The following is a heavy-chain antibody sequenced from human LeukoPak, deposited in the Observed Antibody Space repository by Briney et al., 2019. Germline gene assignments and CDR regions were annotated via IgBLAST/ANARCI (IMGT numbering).Heavy chain of an antibody. D-gene: IGHD6-13*01. CDR3: ARHSSSWYWSAFDI. CDR1: GGSISSYY. Sequence: PSETLSLTCTVSGGSISSYYWSWIRQPPGKGLEWIGYIYYSGSTNYNPSLKSRVTISVDTPKNQFSLKLSSVTAADTAVYYCARHSSSWYWSAFDIWGQGTMVTVSS. V-gene: IGHV4-59*08. J-gene: IGHJ3*02. CDR2: IYYSGST.